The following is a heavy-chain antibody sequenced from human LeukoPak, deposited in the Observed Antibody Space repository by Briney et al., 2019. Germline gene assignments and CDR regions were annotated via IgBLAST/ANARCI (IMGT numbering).Heavy chain of an antibody. Sequence: GGSLRLSCSASGFTFSSYAMHWVRQAPGKGLVWVSRINSDGTMTNYADSVKGRFTISRDNAKNTLHLQMNSLRAEDTAVYYCARGLAVAGNCMDVWGQGTTVTVSS. J-gene: IGHJ6*02. D-gene: IGHD6-19*01. CDR1: GFTFSSYA. CDR2: INSDGTMT. CDR3: ARGLAVAGNCMDV. V-gene: IGHV3-74*01.